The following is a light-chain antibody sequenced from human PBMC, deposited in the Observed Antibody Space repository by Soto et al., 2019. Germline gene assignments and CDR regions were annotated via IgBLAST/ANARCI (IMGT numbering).Light chain of an antibody. V-gene: IGLV2-23*02. CDR1: SSVVGSDNL. CDR2: EVS. Sequence: QSALTQPASVSGSPGQSITISCTGTSSVVGSDNLVSRYQQHPGKAPKFMIYEVSKRPSGVSNRFSGSKSGNTASLTISGLQAEDEADYYCCSYAGTSTYVFGTGTKVTVL. J-gene: IGLJ1*01. CDR3: CSYAGTSTYV.